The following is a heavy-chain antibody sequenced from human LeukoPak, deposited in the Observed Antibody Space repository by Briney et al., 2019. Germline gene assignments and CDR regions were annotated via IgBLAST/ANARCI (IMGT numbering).Heavy chain of an antibody. V-gene: IGHV4-34*01. J-gene: IGHJ5*02. CDR2: INHSGST. CDR3: ARRQWLRKRGWFDP. Sequence: SETLSLTCAVYGGSFSGYYWSWIRQPPGKGLEWIGEINHSGSTNYNPSLKSRVTISVDTSKYQFSLKLSSVTAADTAVYYCARRQWLRKRGWFDPWGQGTLVTVSS. D-gene: IGHD5-12*01. CDR1: GGSFSGYY.